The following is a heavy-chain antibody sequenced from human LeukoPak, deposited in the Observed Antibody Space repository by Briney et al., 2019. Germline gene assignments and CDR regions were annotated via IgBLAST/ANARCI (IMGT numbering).Heavy chain of an antibody. J-gene: IGHJ4*02. CDR3: ERGFVYNHLDY. CDR1: GVTFTSEE. CDR2: ISSSSGTI. Sequence: GGSLRLSCVASGVTFTSEELKWARQAPGKGLEWVSYISSSSGTIYYADSVKGRFTFSRNNAKKSLYLQMNSLRAEHRAVYYCERGFVYNHLDYWGRGTLVTVSS. V-gene: IGHV3-48*03. D-gene: IGHD5/OR15-5a*01.